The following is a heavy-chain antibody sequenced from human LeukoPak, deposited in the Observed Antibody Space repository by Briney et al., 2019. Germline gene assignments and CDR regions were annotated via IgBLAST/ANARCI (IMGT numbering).Heavy chain of an antibody. CDR1: GYTFTSYG. J-gene: IGHJ4*02. Sequence: ASVKVSCKASGYTFTSYGISWVRQAPGQGLEWMGWISAYNGNTNYAQKLQGRVTMTTDTSTSTAYMELRSLRSDDTAVYYCARVFSAIIAVAAPYFDYWGQGILVTVSS. CDR3: ARVFSAIIAVAAPYFDY. V-gene: IGHV1-18*01. CDR2: ISAYNGNT. D-gene: IGHD6-19*01.